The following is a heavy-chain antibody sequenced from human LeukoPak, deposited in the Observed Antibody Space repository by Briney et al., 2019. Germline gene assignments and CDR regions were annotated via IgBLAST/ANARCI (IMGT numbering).Heavy chain of an antibody. Sequence: SETLSLTCAVYGGTFSGYYWSWIRQPPGKGLEWIGEINHSGSTNYNPSLKSRVTISVATSKNQFSLKLSTVTAADTAVYYWARLGGLGSRRWFDPWGQGTLVTVSS. V-gene: IGHV4-34*01. CDR3: ARLGGLGSRRWFDP. D-gene: IGHD2-2*01. CDR2: INHSGST. CDR1: GGTFSGYY. J-gene: IGHJ5*02.